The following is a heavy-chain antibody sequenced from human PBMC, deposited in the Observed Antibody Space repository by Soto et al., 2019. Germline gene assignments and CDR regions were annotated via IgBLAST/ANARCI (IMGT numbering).Heavy chain of an antibody. CDR2: ISTTGTST. CDR1: GFTFRSYE. Sequence: PGGSLRLSCAASGFTFRSYEMNWVRQAPGGGLELVAFISTTGTSTKYADSVKGRFTIFRDNDQNSVYLQMDSLRVEDTAVHYWARGGARSGFDYWGQGTLVTVSS. J-gene: IGHJ4*02. D-gene: IGHD2-15*01. V-gene: IGHV3-48*03. CDR3: ARGGARSGFDY.